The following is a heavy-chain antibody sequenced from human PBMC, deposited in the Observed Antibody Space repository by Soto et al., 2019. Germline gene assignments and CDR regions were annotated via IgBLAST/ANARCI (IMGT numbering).Heavy chain of an antibody. CDR3: AKVYYDSSGYHLSLDY. Sequence: QVQLVESGGGVVQPGRSLRLSCAASGFTFSSYGMHWVRQAPGKGLEWVAVISYDGSNKYYADSVKGRFTISRDNSKNTLYLQMNSLRAEDTAVYYCAKVYYDSSGYHLSLDYLGQGTLVTVSS. V-gene: IGHV3-30*18. J-gene: IGHJ4*02. CDR2: ISYDGSNK. CDR1: GFTFSSYG. D-gene: IGHD3-22*01.